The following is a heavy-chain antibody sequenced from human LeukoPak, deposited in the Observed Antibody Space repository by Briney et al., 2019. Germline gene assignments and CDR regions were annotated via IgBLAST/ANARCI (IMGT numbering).Heavy chain of an antibody. CDR1: GGTFSSYA. Sequence: GASVKVSCKASGGTFSSYAISWVRQAPGQGLEWMGGIIPIFGTANYAQKFQGRVTITTDESTSTAYMELSSLRSEDTAVYYCAISGGYSSSWYLSRPEYYYYMDVWGKGTTVTVSS. CDR3: AISGGYSSSWYLSRPEYYYYMDV. CDR2: IIPIFGTA. V-gene: IGHV1-69*05. D-gene: IGHD6-13*01. J-gene: IGHJ6*03.